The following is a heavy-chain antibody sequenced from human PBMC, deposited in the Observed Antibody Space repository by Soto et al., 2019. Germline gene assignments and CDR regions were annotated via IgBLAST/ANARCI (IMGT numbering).Heavy chain of an antibody. D-gene: IGHD3-22*01. Sequence: PGGSLRLSCAASGFIFRNYAMSWVRQAPGKGLEWVSAISGSAGSRYYADSVKGRFTISRDNSKNTLYVQMNSLRAEDTAVYYCAKLSGPAISMIVTYWGQGTLVTVSS. J-gene: IGHJ4*02. CDR2: ISGSAGSR. V-gene: IGHV3-23*01. CDR3: AKLSGPAISMIVTY. CDR1: GFIFRNYA.